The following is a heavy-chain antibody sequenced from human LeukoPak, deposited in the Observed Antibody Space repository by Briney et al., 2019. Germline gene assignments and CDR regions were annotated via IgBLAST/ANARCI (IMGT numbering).Heavy chain of an antibody. V-gene: IGHV4-4*07. D-gene: IGHD3-10*01. CDR2: VYSSGST. CDR3: AKLLMAMVRGVDIDC. CDR1: GDSINNFY. Sequence: PSETLSLTCTVSGDSINNFYWSWIRQPAGKGLEWIGRVYSSGSTDYNPSLKSRVSMSVDTSKNQFSLKLSSVTAADTAVYYCAKLLMAMVRGVDIDCWGQGTLVTVSS. J-gene: IGHJ4*02.